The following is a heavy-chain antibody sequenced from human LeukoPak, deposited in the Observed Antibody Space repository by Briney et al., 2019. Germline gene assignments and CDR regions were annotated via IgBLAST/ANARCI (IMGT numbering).Heavy chain of an antibody. CDR1: GFTFSTYS. CDR3: VSEGLVRGLGVFYFDY. D-gene: IGHD3-10*01. V-gene: IGHV3-21*01. Sequence: GGSLRLSCEAAGFTFSTYSMNWVRQAPGQGLEWVSSINSGSSYIYYADSVKGRFTISRDNAQNSLYLQMNSLRVEDTAVYYCVSEGLVRGLGVFYFDYWGQGTLVTVSS. CDR2: INSGSSYI. J-gene: IGHJ4*02.